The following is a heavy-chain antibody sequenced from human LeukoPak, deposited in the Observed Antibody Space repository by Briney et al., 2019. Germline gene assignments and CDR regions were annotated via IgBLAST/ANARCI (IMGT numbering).Heavy chain of an antibody. D-gene: IGHD5-12*01. J-gene: IGHJ4*02. CDR1: GYTFSNYG. CDR3: VRLTAYSGYVLMGFEY. CDR2: ISAYSGKT. Sequence: GASVKVSRKASGYTFSNYGITWVRQAPGQGLEWMGWISAYSGKTNSAQKLQGRVTFTTDTSTSTAYMELRSLRFDDTPVYYCVRLTAYSGYVLMGFEYWGQGTLVTDSS. V-gene: IGHV1-18*01.